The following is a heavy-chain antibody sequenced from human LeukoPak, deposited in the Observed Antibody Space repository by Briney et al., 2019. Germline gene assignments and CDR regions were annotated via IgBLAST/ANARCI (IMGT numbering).Heavy chain of an antibody. J-gene: IGHJ4*02. V-gene: IGHV3-15*01. D-gene: IGHD1-26*01. CDR2: IKSKTDSGTT. Sequence: GGSLRLSCAASGFTFSDAWMSWVRQAPGKGLEWVGRIKSKTDSGTTEYAAPVKGRFSISGDGSKNTLYLQMNSLKTEDTAVYYCATDRIVGASAYWGQGTLVTVSS. CDR3: ATDRIVGASAY. CDR1: GFTFSDAW.